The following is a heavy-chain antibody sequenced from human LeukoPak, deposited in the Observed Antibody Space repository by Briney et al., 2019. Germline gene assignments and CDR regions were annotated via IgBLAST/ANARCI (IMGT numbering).Heavy chain of an antibody. CDR3: AREGYYGSGSYSIHWFDP. V-gene: IGHV4-59*01. CDR2: IHYSGST. CDR1: RGSISSYY. J-gene: IGHJ5*02. Sequence: PSETLSLTCTVSRGSISSYYWSWIRQPPGKGLEWIGHIHYSGSTNYNPSLKSRVTISVDTSKSQFSLKLSSVTAADTAVYYCAREGYYGSGSYSIHWFDPWGQGTLVTVSS. D-gene: IGHD3-10*01.